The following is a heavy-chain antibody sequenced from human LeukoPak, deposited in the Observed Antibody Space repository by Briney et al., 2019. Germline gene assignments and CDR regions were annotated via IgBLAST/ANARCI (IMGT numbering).Heavy chain of an antibody. CDR2: ISGSGVST. CDR3: ARHRTASDY. V-gene: IGHV3-23*01. Sequence: GGSLRLSCGASGFTFSSSAMSWVRQAPGKGLEWVSSISGSGVSTYYADSVKGRFTISRDNSKNTLYVQMNSLRAEDTAVYYCARHRTASDYWGQGTLVTVSS. CDR1: GFTFSSSA. D-gene: IGHD3-16*02. J-gene: IGHJ4*02.